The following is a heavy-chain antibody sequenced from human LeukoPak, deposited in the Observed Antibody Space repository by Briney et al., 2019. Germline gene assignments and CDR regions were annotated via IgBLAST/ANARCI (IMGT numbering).Heavy chain of an antibody. CDR1: GGSIGSYY. CDR2: IDYSGSA. V-gene: IGHV4-59*01. Sequence: SETLSLTCTVSGGSIGSYYWSWIRQPPGKGLEWIGYIDYSGSANYNPSLKSRVAISVDTSKNQFSLKLSSVTAADTAIYYCARGISPYYYDSSGYPFQHWGQGTLLTVSS. J-gene: IGHJ1*01. D-gene: IGHD3-22*01. CDR3: ARGISPYYYDSSGYPFQH.